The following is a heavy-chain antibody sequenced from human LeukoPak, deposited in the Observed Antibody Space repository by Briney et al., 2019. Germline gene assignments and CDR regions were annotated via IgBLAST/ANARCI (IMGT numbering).Heavy chain of an antibody. V-gene: IGHV1-2*02. Sequence: ASVKVSCKASGYTFTGYYMHWVRQAPGQGLEWMGWINPNSGGTNYAQKFQGRVTMTRDTSISTAYMELSRLRSDDTAVYYCARVGDFWSGYYTPAFDYWGQGTLVTVSS. D-gene: IGHD3-3*01. J-gene: IGHJ4*02. CDR2: INPNSGGT. CDR3: ARVGDFWSGYYTPAFDY. CDR1: GYTFTGYY.